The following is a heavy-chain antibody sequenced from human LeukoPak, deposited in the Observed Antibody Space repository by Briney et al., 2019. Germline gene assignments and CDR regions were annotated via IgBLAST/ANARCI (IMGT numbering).Heavy chain of an antibody. D-gene: IGHD3-22*01. CDR3: AREMSNYYDSSGYRCDY. CDR1: GGTFSSCA. CDR2: IIPILGIA. Sequence: ASVKVSCKASGGTFSSCAIRWVRPAPGQGLAWMGRIIPILGIANYAQKFQGRVTITADKSTSTAYTELSNLRSEDTAVYCCAREMSNYYDSSGYRCDYWGQGTLVTVSS. V-gene: IGHV1-69*04. J-gene: IGHJ4*02.